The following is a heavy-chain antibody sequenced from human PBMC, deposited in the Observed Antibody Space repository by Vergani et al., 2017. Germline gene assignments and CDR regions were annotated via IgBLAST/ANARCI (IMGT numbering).Heavy chain of an antibody. CDR1: GFSLSNARMG. Sequence: QVTLKESGPVLVKPTETLTLTCTVSGFSLSNARMGVSWIRQPPGKALEWLAHIFSNDEKSYSTSLKSRLTISKDTSKSQVVITMTNMEPVDTATYYCAREVYYDGSGSQAYYFDYWGQGTLVTVSS. V-gene: IGHV2-26*01. D-gene: IGHD3-10*01. CDR2: IFSNDEK. CDR3: AREVYYDGSGSQAYYFDY. J-gene: IGHJ4*02.